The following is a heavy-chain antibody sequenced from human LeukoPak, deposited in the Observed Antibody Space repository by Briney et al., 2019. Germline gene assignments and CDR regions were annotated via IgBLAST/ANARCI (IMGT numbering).Heavy chain of an antibody. CDR2: IYTSGST. J-gene: IGHJ5*02. CDR3: ARGSGSYSRS. D-gene: IGHD1-26*01. V-gene: IGHV4-61*02. Sequence: SQTLSLTCTVSGGSISRGSYYWSWIRQPAGKGLEWIGRIYTSGSTNYNPSLKSRVTISVDTSKNQFSLKLSSVTAADTAVYYCARGSGSYSRSWGQGTLVTVSS. CDR1: GGSISRGSYY.